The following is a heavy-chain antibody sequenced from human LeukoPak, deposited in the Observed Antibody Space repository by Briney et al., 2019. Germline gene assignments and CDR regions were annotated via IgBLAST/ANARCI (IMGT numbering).Heavy chain of an antibody. CDR2: IKEDRTAD. CDR1: GFSVRDFW. CDR3: VRGGWELDY. D-gene: IGHD4-23*01. Sequence: PGGSLRLSCAASGFSVRDFWMAWVRQAPGKGLEWVAHIKEDRTADYYVGSVKGRFTISKDDGKNSLHLQMNSLRVEDTAVYYCVRGGWELDYWGQGTLVTVSS. V-gene: IGHV3-7*01. J-gene: IGHJ4*02.